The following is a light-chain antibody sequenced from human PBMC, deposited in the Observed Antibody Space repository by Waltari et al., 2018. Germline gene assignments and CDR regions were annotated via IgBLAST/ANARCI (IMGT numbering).Light chain of an antibody. Sequence: QSALTQPASVSGSPGPSIPISCPGTTSAIGSYNLVSWYQQHPGKVPKLMISEVNKRPSGVSNRFSGSKSGNTASLTISGLQAEDEAEYYCCSYAGSRSLVFGGGTKLTVL. CDR3: CSYAGSRSLV. CDR1: TSAIGSYNL. V-gene: IGLV2-23*02. J-gene: IGLJ3*02. CDR2: EVN.